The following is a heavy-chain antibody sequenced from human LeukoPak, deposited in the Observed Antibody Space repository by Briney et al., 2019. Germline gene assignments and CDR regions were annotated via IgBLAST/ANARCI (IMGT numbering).Heavy chain of an antibody. CDR3: ARDVHGGAFDY. CDR2: IRRKIYGGTT. Sequence: GGSLRLSCTASGFTFGDYAMSWVRQAPGKGLEWVGFIRRKIYGGTTEYAASVKGRFTISRDDSKSIAYLQMNSLKTEDTAVYYCARDVHGGAFDYWGQGTLVTVSS. D-gene: IGHD4-23*01. V-gene: IGHV3-49*04. CDR1: GFTFGDYA. J-gene: IGHJ4*02.